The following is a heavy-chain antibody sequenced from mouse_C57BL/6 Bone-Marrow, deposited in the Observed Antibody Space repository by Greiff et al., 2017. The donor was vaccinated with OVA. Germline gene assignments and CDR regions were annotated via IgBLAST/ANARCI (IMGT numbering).Heavy chain of an antibody. V-gene: IGHV1-53*01. J-gene: IGHJ3*01. D-gene: IGHD2-3*01. CDR2: INPSNGGT. CDR3: VRWGYYGFAY. CDR1: GYTFNSYW. Sequence: QVQLQQPGTELVKPGASVKLSCKASGYTFNSYWMHWVKQRPGQGLEWIGNINPSNGGTTYNEKFKSKATLTVDKSCSTAYMQLSSLTSEDSGVYYCVRWGYYGFAYWGQGTLVTVSA.